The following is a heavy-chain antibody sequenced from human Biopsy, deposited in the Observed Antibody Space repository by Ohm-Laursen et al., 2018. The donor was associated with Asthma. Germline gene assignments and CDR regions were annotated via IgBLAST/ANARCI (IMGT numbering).Heavy chain of an antibody. V-gene: IGHV1-69*13. CDR2: INSVFGTT. J-gene: IGHJ4*02. D-gene: IGHD2-2*01. Sequence: SVKVSCKSLGGTFNTYVIGWARQAPGQGLEWMGWINSVFGTTTYPQKFQDRVTITADDSTNTVYMELSSLRSEDTAVYYCARKAGSCISRTCYSLDFWGQGTLVTVSS. CDR1: GGTFNTYV. CDR3: ARKAGSCISRTCYSLDF.